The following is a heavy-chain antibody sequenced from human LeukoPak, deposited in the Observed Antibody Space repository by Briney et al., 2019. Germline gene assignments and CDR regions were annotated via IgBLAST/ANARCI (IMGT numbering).Heavy chain of an antibody. Sequence: PSETLSLTCAVSGGSISSYYWSWIRQPPGKGLEWIGYIYYSGSTNYNPSLKSRVTISVDTSKNQFSLKLSSVTAADTAVYYCARGLDFGRGWFDPWGQGTLVTVSS. CDR1: GGSISSYY. CDR2: IYYSGST. D-gene: IGHD3-10*01. J-gene: IGHJ5*02. V-gene: IGHV4-59*01. CDR3: ARGLDFGRGWFDP.